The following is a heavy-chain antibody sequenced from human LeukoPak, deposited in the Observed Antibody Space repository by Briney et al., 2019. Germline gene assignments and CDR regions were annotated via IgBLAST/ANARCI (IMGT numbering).Heavy chain of an antibody. V-gene: IGHV4-39*07. CDR1: GGSISSSSYY. CDR2: IYYSGST. D-gene: IGHD3-10*01. CDR3: ARTVVLNDAFDI. Sequence: SETLSLTCTVSGGSISSSSYYWGWIRQPPGKGLEWIGSIYYSGSTYYNPSLKSRVTMSVDTSKNQFSLKLSSVTAADTAVYYCARTVVLNDAFDIWGQGTMVTVSS. J-gene: IGHJ3*02.